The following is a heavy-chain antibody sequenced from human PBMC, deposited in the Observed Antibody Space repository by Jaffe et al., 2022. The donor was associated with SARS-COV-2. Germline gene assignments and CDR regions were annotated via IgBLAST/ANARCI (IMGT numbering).Heavy chain of an antibody. Sequence: VYLVESGGGLVQPGGSLRLSCAASGFSFSDWWMDWVRQVPGKGLVWVSRINGDGSSMRYADSVKGRFTISRDNGKHTVDLEMSSLRVEDTAVYFCARSWYSSGWSPERFDYWGRGTLVTVSS. CDR1: GFSFSDWW. D-gene: IGHD6-19*01. J-gene: IGHJ4*02. CDR2: INGDGSSM. CDR3: ARSWYSSGWSPERFDY. V-gene: IGHV3-74*01.